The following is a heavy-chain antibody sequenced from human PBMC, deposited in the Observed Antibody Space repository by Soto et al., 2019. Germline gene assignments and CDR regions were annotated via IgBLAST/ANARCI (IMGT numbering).Heavy chain of an antibody. CDR1: GFTFSSYA. J-gene: IGHJ6*02. Sequence: GGSLRLSCAASGFTFSSYAMSWVRQAPGKWLEWVSAISGSGGSTYYADSVKGRFTISRDNSKNTLYLQMNSLRAEDTAVYYCAKAGFDCSSTSCSYGMDVWGQGXTVTVYS. CDR3: AKAGFDCSSTSCSYGMDV. D-gene: IGHD2-2*01. CDR2: ISGSGGST. V-gene: IGHV3-23*01.